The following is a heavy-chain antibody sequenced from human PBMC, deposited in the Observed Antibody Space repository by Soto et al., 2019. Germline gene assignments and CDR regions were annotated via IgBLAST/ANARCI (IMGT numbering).Heavy chain of an antibody. Sequence: GGSLRLSCAASGFTVSDYYMSWIRQAPGKGLEWVSHISRSNSYTNYADSVKGRFTISRDNAKNSLYLQMNSLRAEDTAVYYCARSGGGYYPWYFDYWGQGTLVTVSS. D-gene: IGHD3-22*01. CDR1: GFTVSDYY. J-gene: IGHJ4*02. V-gene: IGHV3-11*06. CDR2: ISRSNSYT. CDR3: ARSGGGYYPWYFDY.